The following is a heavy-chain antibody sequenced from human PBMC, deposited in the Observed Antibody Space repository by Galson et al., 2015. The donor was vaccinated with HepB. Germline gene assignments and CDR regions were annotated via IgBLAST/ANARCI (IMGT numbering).Heavy chain of an antibody. CDR2: ISGSGGST. V-gene: IGHV3-23*01. Sequence: SLRLSCAASGFTFSSYAMSWVRQAPGKGLEWVSAISGSGGSTYYADSVKGRFTISGDNSKNTLYLQMNSLRAEDTAVYYCAKVRGYSGYDSDYWGQGTLVTVSS. D-gene: IGHD5-12*01. J-gene: IGHJ4*02. CDR3: AKVRGYSGYDSDY. CDR1: GFTFSSYA.